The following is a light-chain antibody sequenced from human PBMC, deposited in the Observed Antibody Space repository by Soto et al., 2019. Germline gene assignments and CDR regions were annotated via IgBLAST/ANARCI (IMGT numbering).Light chain of an antibody. CDR1: QSVSSN. V-gene: IGKV3-15*01. Sequence: EIVWTQSPGTLSLSPGERATLSCRASQSVSSNLAWYQQRPGQAPRLLIYGASTRATGIPDRFSGTGSGTEFTLTIDSLQSEDFAVYHCQQYNNWPPTFGGGTKVDIK. CDR2: GAS. J-gene: IGKJ4*01. CDR3: QQYNNWPPT.